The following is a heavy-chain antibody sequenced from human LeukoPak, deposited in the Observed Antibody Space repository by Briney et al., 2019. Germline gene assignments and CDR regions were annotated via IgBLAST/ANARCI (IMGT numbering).Heavy chain of an antibody. J-gene: IGHJ3*02. CDR1: GFAFDTYS. CDR3: VRDAAYSAFNM. D-gene: IGHD4-11*01. Sequence: GGSLRLSCAASGFAFDTYSMNWVRQAPGKGLQWVSSITTSSTTKYYADSVKGRFTISRDNAKNSLYLQMDSLRDEDTAVYYCVRDAAYSAFNMWGQGTMATVSS. CDR2: ITTSSTTK. V-gene: IGHV3-48*02.